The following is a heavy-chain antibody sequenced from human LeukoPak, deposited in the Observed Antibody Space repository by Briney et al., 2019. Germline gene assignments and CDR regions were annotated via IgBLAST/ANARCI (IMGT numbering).Heavy chain of an antibody. CDR3: VRDGSYYDSSGYYYLY. CDR1: GGTFSSYA. V-gene: IGHV1-69*13. D-gene: IGHD3-22*01. J-gene: IGHJ4*02. Sequence: SVKVSCKASGGTFSSYAISWVRQAPGQGLEWMGGITPMFGTANYAQKFQGRVTITADESTSTAYMELSSLRSEDTAVYYCVRDGSYYDSSGYYYLYWGQGTLVTVSS. CDR2: ITPMFGTA.